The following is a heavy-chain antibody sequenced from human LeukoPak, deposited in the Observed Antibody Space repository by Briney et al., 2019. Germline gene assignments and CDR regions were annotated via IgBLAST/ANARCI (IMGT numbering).Heavy chain of an antibody. V-gene: IGHV4-34*01. CDR1: GGSFSGYY. CDR2: INHSGST. J-gene: IGHJ4*02. CDR3: ARGSPVPPNYFDY. Sequence: SETLSLTCAVYGGSFSGYYWSWIRQPPGKGLEWIGEINHSGSTNYNPSLKSRVTISVDTSKNQFSLKLSSVTAADTAVYYCARGSPVPPNYFDYWGQGTLVTVSS.